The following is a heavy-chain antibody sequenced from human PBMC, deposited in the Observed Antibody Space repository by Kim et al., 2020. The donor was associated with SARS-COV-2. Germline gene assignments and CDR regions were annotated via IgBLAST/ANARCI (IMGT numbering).Heavy chain of an antibody. CDR2: LFYTGST. D-gene: IGHD1-26*01. CDR1: GDSITSSGSF. J-gene: IGHJ3*02. V-gene: IGHV4-39*01. CDR3: ARQSDVVGTPNVAFDI. Sequence: SETLSLTCTVSGDSITSSGSFWDWLRQPPGKGLEWTGNLFYTGSTYYNPSLKSRVSISVDRSKNQISLKVNSVTAADTAVYYCARQSDVVGTPNVAFDI.